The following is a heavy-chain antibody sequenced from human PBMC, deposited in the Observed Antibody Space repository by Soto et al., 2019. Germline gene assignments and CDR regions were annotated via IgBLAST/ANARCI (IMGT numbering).Heavy chain of an antibody. D-gene: IGHD3-22*01. J-gene: IGHJ4*02. V-gene: IGHV3-13*04. CDR2: IGTTGDT. CDR3: ARAIGPTLFDY. Sequence: GGSLRLSCSASGFTFSSYDMHWVRQGTGKGLEWVSAIGTTGDTYYAGSVKGRFTISRENAKNSLYLQMNSLGAGDTAIYFCARAIGPTLFDYWGQGTLVTVSS. CDR1: GFTFSSYD.